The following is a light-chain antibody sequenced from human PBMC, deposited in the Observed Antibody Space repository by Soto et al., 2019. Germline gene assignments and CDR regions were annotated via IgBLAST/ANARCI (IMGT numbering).Light chain of an antibody. CDR2: EVT. V-gene: IGLV2-14*01. CDR1: SSDVGAYNY. J-gene: IGLJ3*02. CDR3: SSYASSTTWV. Sequence: QSALTQPPSVSGSPGQSITISCTGTSSDVGAYNYVPWYQQHPGKAPKLMIYEVTYRPSGVSDRFSGSRSGNTATLTISGLQDEDESDYCCSSYASSTTWVFGGGTKLTVL.